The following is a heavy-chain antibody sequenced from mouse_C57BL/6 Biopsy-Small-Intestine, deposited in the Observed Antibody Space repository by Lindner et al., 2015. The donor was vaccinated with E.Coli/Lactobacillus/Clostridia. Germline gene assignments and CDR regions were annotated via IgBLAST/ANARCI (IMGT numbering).Heavy chain of an antibody. CDR1: GYNFITYA. CDR2: INTNTGKP. Sequence: VKVSCKASGYNFITYAIHWVRQAPGQGFEWVGWINTNTGKPTYAQDFKGRFVFSLDTPGSTAYLQISNLEAEDTAVYYCVRTTQVYNYVKLEYWGQGTLVTVSS. J-gene: IGHJ4*01. CDR3: VRTTQVYNYVKLEY. V-gene: IGHV9-3*02. D-gene: IGHD3-2*02.